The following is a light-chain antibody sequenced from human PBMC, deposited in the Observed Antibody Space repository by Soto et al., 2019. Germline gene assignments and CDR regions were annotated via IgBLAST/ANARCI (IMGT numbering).Light chain of an antibody. CDR3: CSYACSNTLV. Sequence: QSALTQPRSVSGSPGQSVTISCTGTSSDVGRYDSVSWYQQHPGKAPTVIISNVSKRPSGVPDRFSGSKSGDTASLAISGLQTDDEADYYCCSYACSNTLVFGGGTKLTVL. V-gene: IGLV2-11*01. J-gene: IGLJ2*01. CDR1: SSDVGRYDS. CDR2: NVS.